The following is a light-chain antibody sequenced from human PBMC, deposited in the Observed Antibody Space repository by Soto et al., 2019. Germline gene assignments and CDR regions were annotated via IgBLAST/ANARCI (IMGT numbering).Light chain of an antibody. CDR1: SSDVGGYNY. J-gene: IGLJ1*01. CDR2: DVT. Sequence: QSALTQPASVSGSPGQSNTISCTGTSSDVGGYNYVSWYQQHPGKAPKLIIYDVTNRPSGVSNRFSGSKSGNTASLTISGLQAEDEADYYCSSYTSSSTYVFGTGTKVTVL. CDR3: SSYTSSSTYV. V-gene: IGLV2-14*01.